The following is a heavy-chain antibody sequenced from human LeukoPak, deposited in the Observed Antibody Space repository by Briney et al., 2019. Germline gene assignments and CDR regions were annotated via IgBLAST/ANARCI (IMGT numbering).Heavy chain of an antibody. V-gene: IGHV7-4-1*02. CDR1: GYTFTSYA. CDR2: INTNTGNP. Sequence: ASVKVSCKASGYTFTSYAMNWVRQAPGQGLEWMGWINTNTGNPTYAQGFTGRFVFSLDTSVSTAYLQISSLKAEDTAVYYCARGDDILTGYSPLPTGYWSQGILVTVSS. D-gene: IGHD3-9*01. CDR3: ARGDDILTGYSPLPTGY. J-gene: IGHJ4*02.